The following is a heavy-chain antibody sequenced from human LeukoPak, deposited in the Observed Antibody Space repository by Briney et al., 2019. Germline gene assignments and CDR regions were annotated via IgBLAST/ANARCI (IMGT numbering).Heavy chain of an antibody. V-gene: IGHV3-7*01. CDR3: AKASVGAIGGYFDY. CDR2: LKEDGSEK. J-gene: IGHJ4*02. D-gene: IGHD1-26*01. CDR1: GFTFSSYW. Sequence: GGSLRLSCAASGFTFSSYWMSWVRQAPGKGLEWVANLKEDGSEKYYVDSVKGRFTISRDNAKNSLYLQMNSLRAEDSAVYYCAKASVGAIGGYFDYWGQGTLVIVSS.